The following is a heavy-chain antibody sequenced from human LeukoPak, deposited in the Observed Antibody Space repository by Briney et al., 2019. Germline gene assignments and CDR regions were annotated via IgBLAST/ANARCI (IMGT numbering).Heavy chain of an antibody. CDR3: GGDGSSGSSNYQGRDV. Sequence: ASVKVSCKASGYTFTSYGISWVRQAPGQGLEWMGWISAYNGHTNYAQKLQGRVTMTTDTSTSTAYMELRSLRSDDTAVYYCGGDGSSGSSNYQGRDVWAKGTRVPVP. V-gene: IGHV1-18*01. CDR2: ISAYNGHT. D-gene: IGHD6-19*01. CDR1: GYTFTSYG. J-gene: IGHJ6*04.